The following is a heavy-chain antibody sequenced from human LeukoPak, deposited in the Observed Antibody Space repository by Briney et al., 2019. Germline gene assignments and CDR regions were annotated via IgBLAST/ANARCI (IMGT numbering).Heavy chain of an antibody. D-gene: IGHD3-22*01. CDR2: ISYDGSNK. J-gene: IGHJ4*02. CDR1: GFTFSSYG. CDR3: ARLYQHDSSTYRPVDY. Sequence: GGSLRLSCAASGFTFSSYGMHWVRQAPGKGLEWVAVISYDGSNKYYADSVKGRFTISRDNSKNTLYLQMNSLRAEDTAVYYCARLYQHDSSTYRPVDYWGQGTLVTVSS. V-gene: IGHV3-30*03.